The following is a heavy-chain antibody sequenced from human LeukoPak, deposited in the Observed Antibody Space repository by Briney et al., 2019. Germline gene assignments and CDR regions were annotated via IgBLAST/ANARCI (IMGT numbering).Heavy chain of an antibody. D-gene: IGHD1-26*01. Sequence: ETLSLTCTVSGASISRDYWTWIRQPPGKGLEWVSSISSSSSYIYYADSVKGRFTISRDNAKNSLYLQMNSLRAEDTAVYYCARAIIRATTQTTYYFDYWGQGTLVTVSS. CDR1: GASISRDY. CDR2: ISSSSSYI. V-gene: IGHV3-21*01. J-gene: IGHJ4*02. CDR3: ARAIIRATTQTTYYFDY.